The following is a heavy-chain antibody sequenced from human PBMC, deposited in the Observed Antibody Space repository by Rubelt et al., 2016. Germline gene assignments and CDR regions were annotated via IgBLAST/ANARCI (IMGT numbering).Heavy chain of an antibody. CDR3: ARAFQFGFDY. Sequence: GKGLEWVSVIYSGGSTYYADSMKGRFTISRDNSKNTLYLQMNSLRAEDTAVYYCARAFQFGFDYWGQGTLVTVSS. J-gene: IGHJ4*02. V-gene: IGHV3-66*01. D-gene: IGHD3-10*01. CDR2: IYSGGST.